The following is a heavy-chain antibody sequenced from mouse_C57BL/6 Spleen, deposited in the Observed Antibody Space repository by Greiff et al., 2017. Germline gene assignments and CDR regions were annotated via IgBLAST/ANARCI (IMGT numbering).Heavy chain of an antibody. J-gene: IGHJ2*01. V-gene: IGHV1-22*01. CDR1: GYTFTDYN. Sequence: EVQLQESGPELVKPGASVKMSCKASGYTFTDYNMHWVKQSHGKSLEWIGYINPNNGGTSYNQKFKVKATVTVNKSSSTAYMELRSLTAEDSAVYYCAREYGSSFYYFDYWGQGTTLTVSS. D-gene: IGHD1-1*01. CDR2: INPNNGGT. CDR3: AREYGSSFYYFDY.